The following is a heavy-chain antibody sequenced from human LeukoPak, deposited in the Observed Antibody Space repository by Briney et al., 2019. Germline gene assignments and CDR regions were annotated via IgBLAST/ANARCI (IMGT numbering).Heavy chain of an antibody. V-gene: IGHV4-30-4*01. CDR1: GASTSSVDYY. CDR2: IYHNGNT. CDR3: ARVRLEKVRAYYGMDV. D-gene: IGHD2-2*01. Sequence: SQTLSLTCTVSGASTSSVDYYWTWIRQTPGEGLEWIGFIYHNGNTQYNPSLKSAITISIDTSKNQFSLTLSSVTAADTAVYYCARVRLEKVRAYYGMDVWGQGTTVTVSS. J-gene: IGHJ6*02.